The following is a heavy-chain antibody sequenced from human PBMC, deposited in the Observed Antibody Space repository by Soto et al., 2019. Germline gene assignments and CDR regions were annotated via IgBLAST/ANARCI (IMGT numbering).Heavy chain of an antibody. CDR2: IYYSGST. J-gene: IGHJ6*02. CDR1: GGSISSSSYY. D-gene: IGHD5-18*01. CDR3: ACIFSGGYGYGFYYYGMDV. Sequence: PSETLSLTCTVSGGSISSSSYYWGWIRQPPGKGLEWIGSIYYSGSTYYNPSLKSRVTISVGTSKNQFSLKLSSVTAADTAVYYCACIFSGGYGYGFYYYGMDVWGQGTTVTV. V-gene: IGHV4-39*01.